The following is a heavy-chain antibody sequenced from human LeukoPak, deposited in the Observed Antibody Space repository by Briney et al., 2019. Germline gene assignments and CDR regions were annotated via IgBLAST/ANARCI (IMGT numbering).Heavy chain of an antibody. D-gene: IGHD5-12*01. Sequence: SETLSLTCAVSGYSISSGYYWGWIRQPPGKGLEWIGSIYYSGSTYYNPSLKSRVTISVDTSKNQFSLKLSPVTAADTAVYYCARVATTTNPPQRPFDYWGQGTLDTVSS. CDR2: IYYSGST. J-gene: IGHJ4*02. CDR3: ARVATTTNPPQRPFDY. V-gene: IGHV4-38-2*01. CDR1: GYSISSGYY.